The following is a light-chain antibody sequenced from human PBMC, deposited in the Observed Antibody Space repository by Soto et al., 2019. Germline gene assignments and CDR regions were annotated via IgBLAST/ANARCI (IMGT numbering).Light chain of an antibody. V-gene: IGKV1-33*01. Sequence: DIQMTQSPSSLSASVGDRVTITCQASQDISNYLNWYQQKPGKAPKLLIYDASNLERGVPSRFSGSGSGTDFTLPISSLQPEDIATYDCQQYDNRPPALPFRGGTKVEIK. CDR2: DAS. CDR1: QDISNY. J-gene: IGKJ4*01. CDR3: QQYDNRPPALP.